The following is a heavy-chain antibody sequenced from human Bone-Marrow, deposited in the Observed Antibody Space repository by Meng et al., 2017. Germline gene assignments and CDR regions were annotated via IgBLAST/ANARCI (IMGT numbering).Heavy chain of an antibody. CDR1: GFTFSSYG. D-gene: IGHD4-17*01. J-gene: IGHJ3*02. CDR3: ARLYDYGDYAGLTEFDI. Sequence: GESLKISCAASGFTFSSYGMHWVRQAPGKGLEWVAVIWYDGSNKYYADSVKGRFTISRDNSKKTLYLQMNSLRAEDTAVYYCARLYDYGDYAGLTEFDIWGQGKRV. V-gene: IGHV3-33*08. CDR2: IWYDGSNK.